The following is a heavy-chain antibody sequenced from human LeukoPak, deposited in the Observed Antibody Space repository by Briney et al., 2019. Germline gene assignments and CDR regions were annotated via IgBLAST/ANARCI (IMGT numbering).Heavy chain of an antibody. CDR2: IYHSGST. V-gene: IGHV4-4*02. J-gene: IGHJ6*02. Sequence: SETLSLTCAVSGGSITSDNWWTWVRQPPGKGLEWIGAIYHSGSTDYNPSLKSRVTISVDKSKNQFSLKLSSATAADTAVYFCARDRDGMGVWGQGTTVTVSS. CDR3: ARDRDGMGV. CDR1: GGSITSDNW.